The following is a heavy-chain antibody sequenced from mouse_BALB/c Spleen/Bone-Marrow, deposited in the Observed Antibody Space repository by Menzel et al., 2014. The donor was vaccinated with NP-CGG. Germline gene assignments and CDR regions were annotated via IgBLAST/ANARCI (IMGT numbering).Heavy chain of an antibody. V-gene: IGHV2-9*02. CDR1: GFSLTSYG. Sequence: VQRVESGPGLVAPSQSLSITCTVSGFSLTSYGVHWVRQPPGKGLEWLGVIWAGGSTNYNSALMSRLSISKDNSKSQVFLKMNSLQTEDTAMYYCARDRGGSYWGQGTLVTVSA. CDR3: ARDRGGSY. J-gene: IGHJ3*01. CDR2: IWAGGST.